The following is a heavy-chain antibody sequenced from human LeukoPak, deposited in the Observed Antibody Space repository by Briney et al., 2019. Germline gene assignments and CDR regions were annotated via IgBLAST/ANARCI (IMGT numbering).Heavy chain of an antibody. CDR1: GFTFSSYS. V-gene: IGHV3-30*03. D-gene: IGHD5-18*01. J-gene: IGHJ4*02. CDR3: ARGPSDTAISLRFDY. CDR2: ISYDGSNK. Sequence: PGGSLRLSCAASGFTFSSYSMNWVRQAPGKGLEWVAVISYDGSNKYYADSVKGRFTISRDNSKNTLYLQMNSLRAEDTAVYYCARGPSDTAISLRFDYWGQGTLVTVSS.